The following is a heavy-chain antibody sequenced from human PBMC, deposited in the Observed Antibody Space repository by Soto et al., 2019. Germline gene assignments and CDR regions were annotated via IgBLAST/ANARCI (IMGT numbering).Heavy chain of an antibody. V-gene: IGHV1-8*01. Sequence: QVQLVQAGAEVKKPGASVKVSCKASGDTFTNYDINWVRQATGQGLEWMGRMNPNSGNTGYAQKFQGRVTMTRKTSITTAYMELSSLRSEDTAVYYCARGRNGMDVWGQGPTVTVSS. CDR3: ARGRNGMDV. J-gene: IGHJ6*02. CDR2: MNPNSGNT. CDR1: GDTFTNYD.